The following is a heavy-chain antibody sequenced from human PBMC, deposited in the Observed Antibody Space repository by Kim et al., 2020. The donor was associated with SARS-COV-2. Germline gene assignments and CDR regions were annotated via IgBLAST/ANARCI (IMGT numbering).Heavy chain of an antibody. Sequence: SETLSLTCAVYGGSFSGYYWSWIRQPPGKGLEWIGEINHSGSTNYNPSLKSRVTISVDTSKNQFSLKLSSVTAADTAVYYCARGGNIVVVVAATEFDYWGQGTLVTVSS. V-gene: IGHV4-34*01. CDR2: INHSGST. CDR1: GGSFSGYY. J-gene: IGHJ4*02. D-gene: IGHD2-15*01. CDR3: ARGGNIVVVVAATEFDY.